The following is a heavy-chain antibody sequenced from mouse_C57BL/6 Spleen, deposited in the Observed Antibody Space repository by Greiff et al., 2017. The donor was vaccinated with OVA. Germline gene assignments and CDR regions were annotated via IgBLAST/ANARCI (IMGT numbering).Heavy chain of an antibody. CDR3: TPLLLRPVAGFAY. CDR1: GYTFTDYE. CDR2: IDPETGGT. J-gene: IGHJ3*01. V-gene: IGHV1-15*01. Sequence: QVQLQQSGAELVRPGASVTLSCKASGYTFTDYEMHWVKQTPVHGLEWIGAIDPETGGTAYNQKFKGKAILTADKSSSTAYMELRSLTSEDSAVYYCTPLLLRPVAGFAYWGQGTLGTVSA. D-gene: IGHD1-1*01.